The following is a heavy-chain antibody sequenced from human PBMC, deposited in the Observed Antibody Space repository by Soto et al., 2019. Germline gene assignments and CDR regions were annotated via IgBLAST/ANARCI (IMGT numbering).Heavy chain of an antibody. CDR3: AGRYCTNGVCYTNYYYYIDV. CDR1: GFTFSTYA. CDR2: ITTSGGNT. Sequence: GGSLRLSCAASGFTFSTYAMSWVRQAPGKGLEWVSTITTSGGNTYYADSVQGRFTISRDNSKNSLYLQMNSLRAVDTAVYYCAGRYCTNGVCYTNYYYYIDVWGKGTTVTVSS. V-gene: IGHV3-23*01. D-gene: IGHD2-8*01. J-gene: IGHJ6*03.